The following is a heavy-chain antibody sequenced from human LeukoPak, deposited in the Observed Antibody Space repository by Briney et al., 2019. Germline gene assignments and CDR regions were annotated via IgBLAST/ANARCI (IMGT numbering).Heavy chain of an antibody. D-gene: IGHD3-10*01. CDR3: ARDLGSMVRGVMDYYYYGMDV. CDR1: GCTFTSYY. CDR2: INPSGGST. Sequence: ASVKVSCKASGCTFTSYYMHWVRQAPGQGLEWMGLINPSGGSTSYAQKFQGRVAMTRDTSTSTVYMELSSLRSEDTAVYYCARDLGSMVRGVMDYYYYGMDVWGQGTTVTVSS. J-gene: IGHJ6*02. V-gene: IGHV1-46*01.